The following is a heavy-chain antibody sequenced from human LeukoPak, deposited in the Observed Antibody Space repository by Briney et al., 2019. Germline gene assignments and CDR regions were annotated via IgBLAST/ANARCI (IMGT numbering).Heavy chain of an antibody. J-gene: IGHJ2*01. Sequence: GRSLRLSCAASGFTFSNYGMHWVRQAPGKGLEWVAIISYDGSNQYYTDSVKGRFTISRDNSKNTLHLQINSLRAEDTAVYFCAKDRSGLNWYFDLWGRGTLVTVSS. D-gene: IGHD6-19*01. CDR2: ISYDGSNQ. V-gene: IGHV3-30*18. CDR3: AKDRSGLNWYFDL. CDR1: GFTFSNYG.